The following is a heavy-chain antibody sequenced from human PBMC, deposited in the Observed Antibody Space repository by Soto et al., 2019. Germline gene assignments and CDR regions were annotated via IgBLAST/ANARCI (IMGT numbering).Heavy chain of an antibody. V-gene: IGHV1-18*04. D-gene: IGHD3-10*01. CDR1: GYTFTSYG. J-gene: IGHJ5*02. CDR3: ARGINLVRGVTQNNWFDT. CDR2: ISAYNGNT. Sequence: ASVKVSCKASGYTFTSYGISWVRQAPGQGLEWMGWISAYNGNTNYAQKLQGRVTMTTDTSTSTAYMELRSLRSDDTAVYYCARGINLVRGVTQNNWFDTWGQGTLVTVSS.